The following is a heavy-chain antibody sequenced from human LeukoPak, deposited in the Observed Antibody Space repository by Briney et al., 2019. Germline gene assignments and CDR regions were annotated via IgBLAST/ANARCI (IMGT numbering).Heavy chain of an antibody. CDR2: INSDGDTI. Sequence: GRSLRLSCATSGFMFKTYWMHWVRQAPGKGLVWVSRINSDGDTINYADSLKGRFTTSTDNAKNTLFLHMNSLRAEDTGVYYCARDNLEWGSVFDYWGQGTLVTVSS. J-gene: IGHJ4*02. V-gene: IGHV3-74*01. CDR3: ARDNLEWGSVFDY. CDR1: GFMFKTYW. D-gene: IGHD3-16*01.